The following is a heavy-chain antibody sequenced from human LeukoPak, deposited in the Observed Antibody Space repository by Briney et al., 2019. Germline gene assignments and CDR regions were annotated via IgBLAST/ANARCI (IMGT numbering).Heavy chain of an antibody. V-gene: IGHV1-18*01. J-gene: IGHJ5*02. Sequence: ASVKVSCKASGYTFTSYGLSWVRQAPGQGLEWMGWISTYNGHINYAQMLQGRVSMTTDTSTSTAYMELRSLRSDDTAVYYCARDALTRPMIRGVILTGGENWFDPWGQGILVTVSS. CDR3: ARDALTRPMIRGVILTGGENWFDP. D-gene: IGHD3-10*01. CDR1: GYTFTSYG. CDR2: ISTYNGHI.